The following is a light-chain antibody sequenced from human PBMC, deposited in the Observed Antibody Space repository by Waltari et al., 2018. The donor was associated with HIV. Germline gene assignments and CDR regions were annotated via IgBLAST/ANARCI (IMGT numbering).Light chain of an antibody. V-gene: IGKV3-15*01. Sequence: IVMTQSPVTLSVSPGERVTLSCRASQSVNTKLAWYQQNPGQAPRILIFGASTRATGVPARFSGSGSGTEFTLTISSLQSEDVAVYYCQQYHQWPPRLPFGPGTKVEIK. CDR3: QQYHQWPPRLP. CDR1: QSVNTK. J-gene: IGKJ3*01. CDR2: GAS.